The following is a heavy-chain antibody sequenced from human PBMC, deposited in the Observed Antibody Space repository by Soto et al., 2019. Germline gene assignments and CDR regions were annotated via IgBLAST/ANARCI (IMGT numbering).Heavy chain of an antibody. V-gene: IGHV3-33*01. D-gene: IGHD1-26*01. CDR1: GFTFSTYG. Sequence: QVQLVESGGGVVQPGRSLRLSCVASGFTFSTYGMHWVRQAPGKGPEWVALISYDGSDEYYADSVKGRFTISRDNSKNTLYLQMDSLRAEDTAVYYCSDLGNYCNWGQGTLVTVSP. CDR2: ISYDGSDE. CDR3: SDLGNYCN. J-gene: IGHJ4*02.